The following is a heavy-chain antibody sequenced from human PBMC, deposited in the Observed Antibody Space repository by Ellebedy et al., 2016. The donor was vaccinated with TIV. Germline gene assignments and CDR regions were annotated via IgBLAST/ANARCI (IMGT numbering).Heavy chain of an antibody. Sequence: ASVKVSXXASGYTFTSYGISWVRQAPGQGLEWMGWISAYNGNTNYAQKLQGRVTMTTDTSTSTAYMELRSLRSEDTAVYYCARGKWLVLTNLNWFDPWGQGTLVTVSS. CDR2: ISAYNGNT. V-gene: IGHV1-18*01. J-gene: IGHJ5*02. CDR3: ARGKWLVLTNLNWFDP. CDR1: GYTFTSYG. D-gene: IGHD6-19*01.